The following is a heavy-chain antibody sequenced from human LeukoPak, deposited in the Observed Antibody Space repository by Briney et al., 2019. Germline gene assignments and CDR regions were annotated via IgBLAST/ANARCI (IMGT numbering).Heavy chain of an antibody. CDR2: ISGSGDST. CDR1: GFTFSNYA. CDR3: AKVATGHSFSDY. D-gene: IGHD5-12*01. Sequence: GGSLRLSCAASGFTFSNYAISWVRQTPGKGLEWVSAISGSGDSTYYADSVKGRFTISRDNSRNTLSLQMNSLRAEDTAVYYCAKVATGHSFSDYWGQGTLVTVSS. J-gene: IGHJ4*02. V-gene: IGHV3-23*01.